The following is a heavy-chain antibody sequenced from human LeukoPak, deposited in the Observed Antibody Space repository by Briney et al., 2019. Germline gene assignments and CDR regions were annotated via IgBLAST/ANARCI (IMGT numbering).Heavy chain of an antibody. CDR1: GGTFSSYA. CDR3: ARDKNYDSSGYYYY. CDR2: IIPLFGIA. J-gene: IGHJ4*02. V-gene: IGHV1-69*04. D-gene: IGHD3-22*01. Sequence: GSSVTVSCQPSGGTFSSYAISWVRQAPGQGLEWMGRIIPLFGIANYAQKFQGRVTITADKSTSRAYMELSSLRYEDTGVCYCARDKNYDSSGYYYYWGQGTLVTVSS.